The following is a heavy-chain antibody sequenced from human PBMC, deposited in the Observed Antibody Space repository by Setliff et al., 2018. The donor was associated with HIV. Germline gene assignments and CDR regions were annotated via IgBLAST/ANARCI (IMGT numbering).Heavy chain of an antibody. CDR1: GYIFTSYD. J-gene: IGHJ6*03. V-gene: IGHV1-8*03. CDR2: MDPNNGHT. D-gene: IGHD3-10*01. CDR3: ARALRGFHGSGTQFYYYLDV. Sequence: PGESLKISCKGSGYIFTSYDVNWVRQAPGQGLEWMGWMDPNNGHTTYAQNFQGRVTITRDTSVGTAYMELSSLRSEDTAVYYCARALRGFHGSGTQFYYYLDVWGKGTTVTVSS.